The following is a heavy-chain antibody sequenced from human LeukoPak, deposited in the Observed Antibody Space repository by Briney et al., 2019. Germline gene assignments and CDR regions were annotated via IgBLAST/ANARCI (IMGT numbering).Heavy chain of an antibody. Sequence: GGSLRLSCAASGFKFRDYYMSWIREAPGKGLEWISYITMSGSVIQYSSSVKGRFTTSRDNARNSLYLQMNSLRADDTAVYYCARGGWSRGWFDPWGQGTLVTVSS. J-gene: IGHJ5*02. CDR1: GFKFRDYY. D-gene: IGHD6-19*01. CDR3: ARGGWSRGWFDP. V-gene: IGHV3-11*01. CDR2: ITMSGSVI.